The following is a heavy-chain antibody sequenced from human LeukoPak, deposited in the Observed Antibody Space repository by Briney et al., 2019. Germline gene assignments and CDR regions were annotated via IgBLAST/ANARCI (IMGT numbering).Heavy chain of an antibody. D-gene: IGHD1-7*01. CDR1: VFTVSSNY. J-gene: IGHJ4*02. CDR3: ARELELGGHYFDY. V-gene: IGHV3-53*04. CDR2: IYSGGST. Sequence: GGSLRLSCAASVFTVSSNYMRWGRQARGKGREGVSVIYSGGSTYYADSVKGRFTISRHNSKNTLYLQRNSLRAEDTAVYYCARELELGGHYFDYWGQGTLVTVSS.